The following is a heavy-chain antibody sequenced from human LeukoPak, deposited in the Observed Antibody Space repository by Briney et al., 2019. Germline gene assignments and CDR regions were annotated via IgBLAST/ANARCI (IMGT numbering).Heavy chain of an antibody. J-gene: IGHJ5*02. CDR2: IWFDGSYK. Sequence: PGGSLLLSCEAAGFTFDDYAMHGGRQAPVKGLEGVAVIWFDGSYKYYTDSVKGRFTISRDNSKNTLYLQMNSLRAEDTAVYYCARALLVTATNYNWFDPWGQGTLVTVSS. CDR3: ARALLVTATNYNWFDP. CDR1: GFTFDDYA. D-gene: IGHD2-21*02. V-gene: IGHV3-33*08.